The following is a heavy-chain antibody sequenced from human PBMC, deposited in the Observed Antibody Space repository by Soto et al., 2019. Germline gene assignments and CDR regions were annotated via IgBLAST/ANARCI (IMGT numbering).Heavy chain of an antibody. D-gene: IGHD1-1*01. CDR1: GFTFGDYA. CDR3: AKDAHWSLDF. J-gene: IGHJ4*02. Sequence: EVQLVESGGNLVQPGRSLRLSCAASGFTFGDYAMHWFRQAPGKGLEWISSINENSDSLDYADSVKGRFTISRDNAKNSLYLQMNSLRIEDTALYYCAKDAHWSLDFWGQGTLVTVSS. V-gene: IGHV3-9*01. CDR2: INENSDSL.